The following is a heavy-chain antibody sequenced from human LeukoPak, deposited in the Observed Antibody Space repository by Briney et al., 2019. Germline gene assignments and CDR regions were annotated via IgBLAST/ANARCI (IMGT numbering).Heavy chain of an antibody. CDR2: ISGSGGST. V-gene: IGHV3-23*01. CDR1: GFTFSSYA. J-gene: IGHJ6*02. D-gene: IGHD3-22*01. CDR3: AKNYDSSGYRYYYYGMDV. Sequence: GASLRLSCVASGFTFSSYAMSCVRQAPGKGLEWVSAISGSGGSTYYADSVKGRFTISRDNSKNTLYLQMNSVRAEDTAVYYCAKNYDSSGYRYYYYGMDVWGQGTTVTVSS.